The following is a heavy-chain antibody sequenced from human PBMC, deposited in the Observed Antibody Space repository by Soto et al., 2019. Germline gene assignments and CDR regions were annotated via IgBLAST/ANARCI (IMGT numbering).Heavy chain of an antibody. V-gene: IGHV1-69*13. D-gene: IGHD6-13*01. CDR3: ARDLIFSSSWSEHNLLYP. CDR1: GGTFSSYA. CDR2: IIPIFGTA. J-gene: IGHJ5*02. Sequence: SVKVSCKASGGTFSSYAISWVRQAPGQGLEWMGGIIPIFGTANYAQKFQGRVTITADESTSTAYMELSSLRSEDTAVYYCARDLIFSSSWSEHNLLYPWGQGTQVTVYS.